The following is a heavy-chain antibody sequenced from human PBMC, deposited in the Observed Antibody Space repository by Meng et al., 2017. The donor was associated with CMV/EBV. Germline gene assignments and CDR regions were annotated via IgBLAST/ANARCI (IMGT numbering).Heavy chain of an antibody. D-gene: IGHD1-26*01. V-gene: IGHV3-33*01. Sequence: AASGFSFSSYGMHWVSQATGKGVEWVAVIWYDESNKYYADSVKGRFTISRDNSKNTLYLQMNSLRAEDTAVYYCAREPYSGSYYFDYWGQGTLVTVSS. CDR1: GFSFSSYG. CDR3: AREPYSGSYYFDY. CDR2: IWYDESNK. J-gene: IGHJ4*02.